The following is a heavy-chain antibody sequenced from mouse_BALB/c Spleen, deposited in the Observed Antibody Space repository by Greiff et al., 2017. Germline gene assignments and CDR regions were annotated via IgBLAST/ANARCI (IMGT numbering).Heavy chain of an antibody. D-gene: IGHD1-1*01. CDR2: ISSGGST. J-gene: IGHJ1*01. CDR3: ARGRIYYGSSYDWYFDV. CDR1: GFTFSSYA. Sequence: EVKLVESGGGLVKPGGSLKLSCAASGFTFSSYAMSWVRQTPEKRLEWVASISSGGSTYYPDSVKGRFTISRDNARNILYLQMSSLRSEDTAMYYCARGRIYYGSSYDWYFDVWGAGTTVTVSS. V-gene: IGHV5-6-5*01.